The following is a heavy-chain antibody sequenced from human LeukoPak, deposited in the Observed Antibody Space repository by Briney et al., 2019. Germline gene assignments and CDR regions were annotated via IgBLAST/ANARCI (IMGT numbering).Heavy chain of an antibody. D-gene: IGHD3-10*01. J-gene: IGHJ4*02. CDR3: ARRDGSANYYYDY. CDR1: GYSFARYW. CDR2: IYPGDSDT. Sequence: GESLKISCKGSGYSFARYWIGWVRQMPGKGLEWMGIIYPGDSDTRYSPSFQGRVTISADKSINTAYLQWSSLKASDTAMYYCARRDGSANYYYDYWGQGTLVTVSS. V-gene: IGHV5-51*01.